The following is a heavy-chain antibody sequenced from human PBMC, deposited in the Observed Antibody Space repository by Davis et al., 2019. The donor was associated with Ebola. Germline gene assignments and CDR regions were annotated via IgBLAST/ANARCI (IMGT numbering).Heavy chain of an antibody. V-gene: IGHV4-59*01. Sequence: SETLSLTCTVPGGSISSYYWSWIRQPPGKGLEWIGYIYYSGSTNYNPSLKSRVTISVDTSKSQFSLKLSSVTAADTAVYYCARAIAVAGTWVIAWFDPWGQGTLVTVSS. CDR1: GGSISSYY. J-gene: IGHJ5*02. CDR3: ARAIAVAGTWVIAWFDP. D-gene: IGHD6-19*01. CDR2: IYYSGST.